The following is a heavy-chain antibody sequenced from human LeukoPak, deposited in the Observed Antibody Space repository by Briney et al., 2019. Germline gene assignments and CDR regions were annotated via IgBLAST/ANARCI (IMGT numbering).Heavy chain of an antibody. CDR3: ARDRSTVVTHVFDY. Sequence: GGSLRLSCAASGFTFSSYSMYWVRQAPGKGLEWVSYISSSSSTIYYADSVKGRFTISRDNAKNSLYLQMNSLRAEDTAVYYCARDRSTVVTHVFDYWGQGTLVTVSS. J-gene: IGHJ4*02. V-gene: IGHV3-48*01. D-gene: IGHD4-23*01. CDR2: ISSSSSTI. CDR1: GFTFSSYS.